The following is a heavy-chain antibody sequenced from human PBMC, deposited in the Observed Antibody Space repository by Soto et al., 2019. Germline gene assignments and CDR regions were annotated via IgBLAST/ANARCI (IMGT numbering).Heavy chain of an antibody. CDR1: GFTFSSYA. CDR2: IYSSGGT. CDR3: AKTLGSSAIHPFS. J-gene: IGHJ5*02. D-gene: IGHD2-2*02. V-gene: IGHV3-23*01. Sequence: PGGSLRLSCAASGFTFSSYAMTWVRQAPGKGLEWVSAIYSSGGTYYADSVKGRFTISRDDSKNTLYLQMNILRAEDTAVYYCAKTLGSSAIHPFSWGQGTLVSVSS.